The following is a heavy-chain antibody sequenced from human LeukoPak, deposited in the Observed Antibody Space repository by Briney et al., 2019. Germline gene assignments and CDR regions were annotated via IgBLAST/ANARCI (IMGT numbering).Heavy chain of an antibody. D-gene: IGHD6-13*01. Sequence: PGGSLRLSCAASGFTFSSYAMHWVRQAPGKGLEGVAVISYDGSNKYYADSVKGRFTISRDNSKNTLYLQMNSLRAEDTAVYYCARELYEQQLAGRFDPWGQGTLVTVSS. CDR3: ARELYEQQLAGRFDP. J-gene: IGHJ5*02. CDR1: GFTFSSYA. V-gene: IGHV3-30*04. CDR2: ISYDGSNK.